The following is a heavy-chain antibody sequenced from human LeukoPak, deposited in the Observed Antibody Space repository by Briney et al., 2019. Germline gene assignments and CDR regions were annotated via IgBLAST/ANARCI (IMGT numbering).Heavy chain of an antibody. CDR2: ISGSGNRT. CDR1: GFTFSSYA. D-gene: IGHD3-10*01. J-gene: IGHJ4*02. CDR3: AKDRVMVRGVIITPFDY. Sequence: GGSLRLSCAASGFTFSSYAMSWVRQAPGKGLEWVSSISGSGNRTYYADSVKGRFTISRDNSKNTLYLQMNSLRAEDTAVYYCAKDRVMVRGVIITPFDYWGQGTLVTVSS. V-gene: IGHV3-23*01.